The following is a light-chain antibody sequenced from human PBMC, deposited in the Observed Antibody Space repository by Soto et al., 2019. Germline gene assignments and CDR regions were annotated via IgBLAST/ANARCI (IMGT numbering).Light chain of an antibody. CDR3: QQYGSSPWT. J-gene: IGKJ1*01. CDR1: QSVSSSY. Sequence: EIVLMPSPGTLSLSPGERATLSCRASQSVSSSYLAWYQQKPGQAPRLLIYGASSRATGIPDRFSGSGSGTDFTLTISRLEPEDFAVYYCQQYGSSPWTFGQGTKV. V-gene: IGKV3-20*01. CDR2: GAS.